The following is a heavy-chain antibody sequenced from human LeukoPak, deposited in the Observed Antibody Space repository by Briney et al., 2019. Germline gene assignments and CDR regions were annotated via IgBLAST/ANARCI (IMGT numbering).Heavy chain of an antibody. D-gene: IGHD3-3*01. V-gene: IGHV4-34*01. Sequence: SETLSLTYAVYGGSFSGYYWRWIRQPPGRGLEWIGEINHSGSTNYNPSLKSRVAISVDTSKNQFSLKLSSVTAADTAVYYCARGLRFSNRYNWFDPWGQGTLVTVSS. CDR2: INHSGST. CDR1: GGSFSGYY. CDR3: ARGLRFSNRYNWFDP. J-gene: IGHJ5*02.